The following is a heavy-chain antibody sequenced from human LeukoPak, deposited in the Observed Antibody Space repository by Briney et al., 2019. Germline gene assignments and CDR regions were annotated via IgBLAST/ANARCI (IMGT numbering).Heavy chain of an antibody. Sequence: ASVKVSCKASGYTFTSYFIHWVRQAPGEGLEWMGIINPSGGSTSYAQKFQGRVTMTRDTSTSTVYMELSSLRSEDTAVYYCARYIVGATTYFDYWGQGTLVTVSS. V-gene: IGHV1-46*01. CDR1: GYTFTSYF. D-gene: IGHD1-26*01. CDR3: ARYIVGATTYFDY. CDR2: INPSGGST. J-gene: IGHJ4*02.